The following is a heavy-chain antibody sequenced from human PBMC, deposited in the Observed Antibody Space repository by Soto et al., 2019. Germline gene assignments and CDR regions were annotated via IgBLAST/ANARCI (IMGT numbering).Heavy chain of an antibody. D-gene: IGHD3-22*01. V-gene: IGHV1-18*01. CDR2: ISAYNGNT. CDR3: ASSESGYDYYYGMDV. CDR1: GYTFTSYG. J-gene: IGHJ6*02. Sequence: ASVKVSCKASGYTFTSYGISWVRQAPGQGLEWMGWISAYNGNTNYAQKIQGRVTMTTDTSTSTAYMELRSLRSDDTAVYYCASSESGYDYYYGMDVWGQGTTVTVSS.